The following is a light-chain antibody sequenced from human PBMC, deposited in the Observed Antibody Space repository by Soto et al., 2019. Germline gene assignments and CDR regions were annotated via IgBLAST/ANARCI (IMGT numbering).Light chain of an antibody. J-gene: IGKJ2*01. V-gene: IGKV1-5*03. CDR2: KTS. Sequence: DIQMTQSPSTLSASVGDRVTIACRASQSITPWLAWYQQKPGKAPRLLIYKTSDVENGVPSRFSGSGSGTDFTLTISGLQPDDFATYYCQQYYSLSTFGPGTKLEI. CDR1: QSITPW. CDR3: QQYYSLST.